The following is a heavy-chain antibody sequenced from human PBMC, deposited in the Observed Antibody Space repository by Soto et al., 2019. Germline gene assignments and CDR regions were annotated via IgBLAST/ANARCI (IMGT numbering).Heavy chain of an antibody. Sequence: SETLSLTCTVSGGSISSGGYYWSWIRQHPGKGLEWIGYIYYSGSTYYNPSLKSRVTISVDTSKNQFSLKLSSVTAAGTAVYYCARDPTSYYYDSSALGAHAFDIWGQGTMVTVSS. CDR2: IYYSGST. J-gene: IGHJ3*02. D-gene: IGHD3-22*01. CDR3: ARDPTSYYYDSSALGAHAFDI. V-gene: IGHV4-31*03. CDR1: GGSISSGGYY.